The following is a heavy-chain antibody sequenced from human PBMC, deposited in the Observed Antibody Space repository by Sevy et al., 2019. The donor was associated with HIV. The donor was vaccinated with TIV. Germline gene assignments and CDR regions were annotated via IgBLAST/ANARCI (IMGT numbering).Heavy chain of an antibody. J-gene: IGHJ6*02. CDR2: ISGSGGST. CDR1: GFTFSSYA. D-gene: IGHD6-19*01. CDR3: ARDMAHLPIAVAGNFYYYYGMDV. V-gene: IGHV3-23*01. Sequence: GESLKISCAASGFTFSSYAMSWVRQAPGKGLEWVSAISGSGGSTYYADSVKGRFTISRDNSKNTLYLQMNSLRAEDTAVYYCARDMAHLPIAVAGNFYYYYGMDVWGQGTTVTVSS.